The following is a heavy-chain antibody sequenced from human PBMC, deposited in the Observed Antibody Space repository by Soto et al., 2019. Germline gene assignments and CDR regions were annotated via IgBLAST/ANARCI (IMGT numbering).Heavy chain of an antibody. J-gene: IGHJ6*02. CDR3: ARVNVMLTENYFYAVDV. CDR1: GFSLSNVRMG. CDR2: IFSDDDK. Sequence: QVTLKESGPVLVKPTETLTLTCTVSGFSLSNVRMGVSWIRQPPGKALEWLAHIFSDDDKTYNPSLKSRLTIAKDTSRSQVVPTMNNMDPVDTATYFCARVNVMLTENYFYAVDVWGQGTTVTVSS. V-gene: IGHV2-26*01. D-gene: IGHD2-8*01.